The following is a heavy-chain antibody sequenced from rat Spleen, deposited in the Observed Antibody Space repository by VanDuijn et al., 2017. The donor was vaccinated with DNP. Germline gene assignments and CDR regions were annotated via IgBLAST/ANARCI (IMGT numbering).Heavy chain of an antibody. Sequence: EVQLVETGGGLVQPGRSLKLSCVASGFTFNNHWMTWIRQAPGKGLECVASITNAGGSTYYPDSVKGRPTISRDSAKSTLYLQMNSLRSEDTATYYCARLGGDWGQGVMVTVSS. D-gene: IGHD5-1*01. CDR3: ARLGGD. J-gene: IGHJ2*01. V-gene: IGHV5-31*01. CDR2: ITNAGGST. CDR1: GFTFNNHW.